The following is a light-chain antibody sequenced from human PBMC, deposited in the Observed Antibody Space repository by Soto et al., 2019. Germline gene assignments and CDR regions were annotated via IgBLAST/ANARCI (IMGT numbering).Light chain of an antibody. J-gene: IGLJ3*02. Sequence: QSLLTQPPSASGTPGQRVTISCSGSSSNIGSNFVYWYQQLPGTAPKLLIYRNDQRPSGVPGRFSGSKSGTSASLAISGLRSENEADYYCAAWDDSLSGMVFGGGTKVTVL. CDR2: RND. CDR3: AAWDDSLSGMV. V-gene: IGLV1-47*01. CDR1: SSNIGSNF.